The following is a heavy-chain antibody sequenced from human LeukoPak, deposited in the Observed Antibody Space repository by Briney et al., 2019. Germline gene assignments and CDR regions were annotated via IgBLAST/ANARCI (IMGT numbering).Heavy chain of an antibody. Sequence: GGSLRLSCAASGFTFSSYSMNWVRQAPGKGLEWVSSISSSSSYIYYADSVKGRFTISRDNAKNSLYLQMNSLRAEDTAVYYCARDFLAYCGGDCYHPFDPWGQGTLVTVSS. CDR3: ARDFLAYCGGDCYHPFDP. J-gene: IGHJ5*02. CDR1: GFTFSSYS. V-gene: IGHV3-21*01. D-gene: IGHD2-21*02. CDR2: ISSSSSYI.